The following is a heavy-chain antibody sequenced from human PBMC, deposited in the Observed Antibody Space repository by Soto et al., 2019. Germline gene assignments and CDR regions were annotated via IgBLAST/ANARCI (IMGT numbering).Heavy chain of an antibody. J-gene: IGHJ4*02. CDR3: VVYSSSSGRHFDY. CDR2: IYRGHSDT. V-gene: IGHV5-51*01. CDR1: ECIFSKHW. Sequence: PGQSNQNRRKSAECIFSKHWIRRVRQMPGKGLKWMGIIYRGHSDTRYSPSFQGQVTISAAKSIPAAYLQWRSLKASETAIYNCVVYSSSSGRHFDYCGQGTLVT. D-gene: IGHD6-6*01.